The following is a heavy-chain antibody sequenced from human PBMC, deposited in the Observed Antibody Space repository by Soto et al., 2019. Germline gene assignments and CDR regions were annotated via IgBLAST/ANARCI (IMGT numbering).Heavy chain of an antibody. J-gene: IGHJ6*02. D-gene: IGHD3-10*01. V-gene: IGHV4-34*01. CDR1: GGSFSKFY. CDR2: INHRGST. CDR3: ARCRGEMSTFDYYYALDI. Sequence: QVQLQQWGAGLLKPSETLSLTCAVYGGSFSKFYWNWIRQSPGKGLEWIGEINHRGSTNYKPSLKSRVTISADTSKNQFSLKLSSVTAADTAVYYCARCRGEMSTFDYYYALDIWGQGTTVTVSS.